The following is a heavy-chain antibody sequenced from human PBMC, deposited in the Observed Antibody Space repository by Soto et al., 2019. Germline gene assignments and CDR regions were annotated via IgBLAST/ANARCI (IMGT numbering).Heavy chain of an antibody. CDR2: IYPGDSDT. V-gene: IGHV5-51*01. Sequence: GESLKISCKGSGYSFTSYWIGWVRQMPGKGLEWMGIIYPGDSDTRYSPSFQGQVTISADKSISTAYLQWGSLKASDTAMYYCARVGYCSCGSCHDYSYGMDVWGQGTTVTVSS. J-gene: IGHJ6*02. CDR1: GYSFTSYW. CDR3: ARVGYCSCGSCHDYSYGMDV. D-gene: IGHD2-15*01.